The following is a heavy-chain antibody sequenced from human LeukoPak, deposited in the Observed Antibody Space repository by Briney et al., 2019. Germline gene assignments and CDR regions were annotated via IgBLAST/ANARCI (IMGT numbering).Heavy chain of an antibody. J-gene: IGHJ4*02. CDR1: GGSFSGYY. D-gene: IGHD3-3*01. CDR2: INHSGST. V-gene: IGHV4-34*01. CDR3: ARRGTIFGVLDY. Sequence: ASETLSLTCAVYGGSFSGYYWSWIRQPPGKGLEWIGEINHSGSTNYNPSLKSRVTISVVTSKNQFSLKLSSVTAADTAVYYCARRGTIFGVLDYWGQGTLVTVSS.